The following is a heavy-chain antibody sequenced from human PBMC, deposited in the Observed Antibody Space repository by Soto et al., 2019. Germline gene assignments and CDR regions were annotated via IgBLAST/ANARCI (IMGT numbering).Heavy chain of an antibody. Sequence: ASVKVSCKASGGTFSSYAISWVRQAPGQGLEWMGGIIPIFGTANYAQKYQGRVTITADESTSTAYMELSSLRSEDTAVYYCARKYYDSSGSNYYYYGMDVWGQGTTVTVSS. D-gene: IGHD3-22*01. CDR2: IIPIFGTA. CDR1: GGTFSSYA. CDR3: ARKYYDSSGSNYYYYGMDV. V-gene: IGHV1-69*13. J-gene: IGHJ6*02.